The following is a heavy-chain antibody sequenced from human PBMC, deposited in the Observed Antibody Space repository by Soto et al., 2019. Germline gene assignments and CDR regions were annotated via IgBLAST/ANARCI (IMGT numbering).Heavy chain of an antibody. D-gene: IGHD2-15*01. CDR3: ARDSDEMEKLVVAATDWFDP. CDR2: INPSGGST. V-gene: IGHV1-46*01. CDR1: GYTFTSYY. J-gene: IGHJ5*02. Sequence: QVQLVQSGAEVKKPGASVKVSCKASGYTFTSYYMHWVRQAPGQGLEWMGIINPSGGSTSYAQKFPGRVTMTRDTSTSTVYMELSSLRSEDTAVYYCARDSDEMEKLVVAATDWFDPWGQGTLVTVSS.